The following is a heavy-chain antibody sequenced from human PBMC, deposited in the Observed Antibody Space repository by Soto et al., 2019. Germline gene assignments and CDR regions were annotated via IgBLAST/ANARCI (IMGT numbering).Heavy chain of an antibody. J-gene: IGHJ5*02. V-gene: IGHV4-39*01. CDR1: GGSISSSSYY. CDR3: ARHALPWIQLWFRGLNWFDP. Sequence: SETLSLTCTVSGGSISSSSYYWGWIRQPPGKGLEWIGSIYYSGSTYYNPSLKSRVTISVDTSKNQFSLKLSSVTAADTAVYYCARHALPWIQLWFRGLNWFDPWGQGTLVTVSS. CDR2: IYYSGST. D-gene: IGHD5-18*01.